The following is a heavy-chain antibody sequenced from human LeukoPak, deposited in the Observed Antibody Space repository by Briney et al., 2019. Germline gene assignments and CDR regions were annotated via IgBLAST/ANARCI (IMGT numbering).Heavy chain of an antibody. J-gene: IGHJ5*02. CDR1: GFTFSSYA. D-gene: IGHD3-9*01. CDR2: ISGSGGST. Sequence: GGSLRLSCAASGFTFSSYAMSWVRQAPGKGLEWVSAISGSGGSTYYADSVKGRFTISRDNSKNTLYLQMNSLRAEDTAVYYCAKDIKGKNYYDILTGFTWGQGTLVTVSS. CDR3: AKDIKGKNYYDILTGFT. V-gene: IGHV3-23*01.